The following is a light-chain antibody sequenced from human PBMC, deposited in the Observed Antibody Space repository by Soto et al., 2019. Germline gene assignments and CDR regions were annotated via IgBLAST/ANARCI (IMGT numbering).Light chain of an antibody. Sequence: QSVLTQPPSVSAAPGQRVTISCSGSNSNIGDASVAWYQQLPGTAPKLLIFDNYKRPSGIPDRFSGAKSGTSGTLGITGLQTGDGAIYYCGTWDRSLNAEVFGGGTQLTVL. CDR3: GTWDRSLNAEV. CDR1: NSNIGDAS. V-gene: IGLV1-51*01. J-gene: IGLJ7*01. CDR2: DNY.